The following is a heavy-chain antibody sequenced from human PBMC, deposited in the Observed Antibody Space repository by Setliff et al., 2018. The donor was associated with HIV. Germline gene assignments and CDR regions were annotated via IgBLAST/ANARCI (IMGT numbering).Heavy chain of an antibody. J-gene: IGHJ4*02. Sequence: PSETLSLTCTVSGGSISDYYWTWIRQPPGKGLEWIGYIYYSGNTNYNPSLKSRVTISLDTSKNQFSLKLISLTAADTAVYYCARRGDYGGMGYWGQGTLVTVSS. CDR1: GGSISDYY. V-gene: IGHV4-59*08. CDR2: IYYSGNT. D-gene: IGHD4-17*01. CDR3: ARRGDYGGMGY.